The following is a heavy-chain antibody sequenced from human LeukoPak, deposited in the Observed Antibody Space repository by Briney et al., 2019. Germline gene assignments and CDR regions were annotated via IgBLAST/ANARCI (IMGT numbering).Heavy chain of an antibody. J-gene: IGHJ4*02. CDR1: GYTLTELS. D-gene: IGHD4-17*01. CDR2: FDPEDGET. CDR3: ATFVSYGAKRGFDY. Sequence: ASVKVSCKVSGYTLTELSMHWVRQAPGKGLEWMGGFDPEDGETIYAQKFQGRVTMTEDTSTDTAYMELSSLRSEDTAVYYCATFVSYGAKRGFDYWGQGTLVTVSS. V-gene: IGHV1-24*01.